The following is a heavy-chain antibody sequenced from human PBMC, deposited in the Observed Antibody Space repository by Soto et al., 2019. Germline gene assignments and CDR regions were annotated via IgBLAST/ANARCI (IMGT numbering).Heavy chain of an antibody. CDR2: IFYSGST. V-gene: IGHV4-59*11. CDR1: GGSISGHY. J-gene: IGHJ4*02. Sequence: QVQLQESGPGLVKPSETLSLTCSVSGGSISGHYWTWIRQSPGKGLEWIGYIFYSGSTNYNPTLKSRATISVDTSKNQFSLKMSSVTAADTAVYYCARVGSSGWSPDYWGRGTLVTVSS. D-gene: IGHD6-19*01. CDR3: ARVGSSGWSPDY.